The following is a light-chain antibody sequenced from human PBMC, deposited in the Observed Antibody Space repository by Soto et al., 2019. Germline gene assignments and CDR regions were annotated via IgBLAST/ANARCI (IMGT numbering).Light chain of an antibody. CDR3: QQSHSIPWT. J-gene: IGKJ1*01. Sequence: DIQMTLSPSALSASVGGRVTITCRASQSITNYLNWYQHKPGQAPNLLIYAASTLQAGVPSRFRGSGSGTDFTLTISSLQPEDFATYYCQQSHSIPWTFGQGTKVDIK. CDR2: AAS. V-gene: IGKV1-39*01. CDR1: QSITNY.